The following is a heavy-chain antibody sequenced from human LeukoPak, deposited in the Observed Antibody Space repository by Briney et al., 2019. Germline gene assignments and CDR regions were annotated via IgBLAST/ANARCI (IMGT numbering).Heavy chain of an antibody. Sequence: GGSLRLSCAASGFTFSSYGMHWVRQAPGKGLEWVAVISYDGSNKYYADSVKGRFTISRDNSKNTLYLQMNSLRAEDTAVYYCARVADSSGWKYYFDYWGQGTLVTVSS. CDR1: GFTFSSYG. V-gene: IGHV3-30*03. J-gene: IGHJ4*02. D-gene: IGHD6-19*01. CDR3: ARVADSSGWKYYFDY. CDR2: ISYDGSNK.